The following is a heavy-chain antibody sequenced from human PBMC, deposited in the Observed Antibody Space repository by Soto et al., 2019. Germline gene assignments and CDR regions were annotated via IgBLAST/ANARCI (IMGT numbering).Heavy chain of an antibody. V-gene: IGHV3-21*06. J-gene: IGHJ5*01. Sequence: EVQLVQSGGGLVKPGGSLRLSCAASGFTFSRYGMNWLRQAPGKGLEWVEAISRSTSYVYYADSVKGRFSTSRDNAKNILYLEMYARRTEDTAVYYCARDPAEGRVGNWFESWGQGTLVTVSS. CDR1: GFTFSRYG. D-gene: IGHD2-2*01. CDR3: ARDPAEGRVGNWFES. CDR2: ISRSTSYV.